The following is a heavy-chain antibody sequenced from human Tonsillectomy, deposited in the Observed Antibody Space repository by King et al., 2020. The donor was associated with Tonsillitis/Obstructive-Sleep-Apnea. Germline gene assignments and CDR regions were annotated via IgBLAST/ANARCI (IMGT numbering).Heavy chain of an antibody. CDR1: GFTFSNAW. D-gene: IGHD2-21*01. V-gene: IGHV3-15*01. Sequence: VQLVESGGGLVKPGGSLRLSCAASGFTFSNAWMSWVRQAPGKGREWVGRSKSKTDGGTTDYAAPVKGRFTISRDDSKNTLYLQMNSLQTEDTAVYYCTTVGGERYYYYYMDVWGKGTTVTVSS. CDR3: TTVGGERYYYYYMDV. CDR2: SKSKTDGGTT. J-gene: IGHJ6*03.